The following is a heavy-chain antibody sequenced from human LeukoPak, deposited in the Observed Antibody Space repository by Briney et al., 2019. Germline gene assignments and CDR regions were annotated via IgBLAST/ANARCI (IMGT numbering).Heavy chain of an antibody. CDR2: MNPNSGNT. CDR3: ARPSGSYYDFDY. D-gene: IGHD1-26*01. V-gene: IGHV1-8*01. Sequence: ASVKVSCKASGYTFTSYDINWVRQATGQGLEWMGWMNPNSGNTGYAQKFQGRVTMTRNPSISTAYMELSSLRSEDTAMYYCARPSGSYYDFDYWGQGTLVTVSS. J-gene: IGHJ4*02. CDR1: GYTFTSYD.